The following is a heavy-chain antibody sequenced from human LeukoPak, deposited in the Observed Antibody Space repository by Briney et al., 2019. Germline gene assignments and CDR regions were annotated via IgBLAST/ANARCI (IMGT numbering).Heavy chain of an antibody. Sequence: GGSLRLSCAASGFTVSSNYMSWVRQAPGKGLEWVSVIYSGGSTYYADSVKGRFTISRDHSKNTLYLQMNSLRAEDTAVYYCAKDPVVGATIGYWGQGTLVTVSS. V-gene: IGHV3-66*01. J-gene: IGHJ4*02. CDR3: AKDPVVGATIGY. CDR2: IYSGGST. CDR1: GFTVSSNY. D-gene: IGHD1-26*01.